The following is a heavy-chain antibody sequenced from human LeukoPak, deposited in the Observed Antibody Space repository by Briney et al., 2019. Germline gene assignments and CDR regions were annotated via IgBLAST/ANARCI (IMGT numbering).Heavy chain of an antibody. J-gene: IGHJ6*02. D-gene: IGHD5-24*01. CDR1: GFTVSSNY. Sequence: GGSLRLSCAASGFTVSSNYMSWVRQAPGKGLEWVSVIYSGGSTNYADSVKGRFTISRDSSKNTLYLQMNSLRAEDTAVYYCARDLGGRMGLSAVWGQGTTVTASS. CDR3: ARDLGGRMGLSAV. V-gene: IGHV3-53*01. CDR2: IYSGGST.